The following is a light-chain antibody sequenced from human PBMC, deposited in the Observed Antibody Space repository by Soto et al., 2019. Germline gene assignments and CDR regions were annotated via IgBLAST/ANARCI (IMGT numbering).Light chain of an antibody. J-gene: IGLJ1*01. V-gene: IGLV2-14*01. CDR3: SSYTTTNTYV. CDR1: SSDVGGYNY. Sequence: QSVLTQPASVSGPPGQSITISCTGTSSDVGGYNYVSWYQHHPGKAPKLMIYEVTNRPSGVSNRVSGSKSGNTASLTISGLQAEDEDDYYCSSYTTTNTYVFGTGTKVTVL. CDR2: EVT.